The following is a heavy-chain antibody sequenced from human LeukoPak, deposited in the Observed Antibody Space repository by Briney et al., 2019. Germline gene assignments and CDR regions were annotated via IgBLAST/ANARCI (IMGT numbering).Heavy chain of an antibody. D-gene: IGHD2-8*02. CDR2: IFPSGGEI. J-gene: IGHJ4*02. CDR1: GGSISSYY. V-gene: IGHV3-23*01. Sequence: ETLSLTCTVSGGSISSYYWSWIRQPPGKGLEWVSSIFPSGGEIHYADSVRGRFTISRDNSKSTLSLQMNSLRAEDTAIYYCATYRQVLLPFESWGQGTLVTVSS. CDR3: ATYRQVLLPFES.